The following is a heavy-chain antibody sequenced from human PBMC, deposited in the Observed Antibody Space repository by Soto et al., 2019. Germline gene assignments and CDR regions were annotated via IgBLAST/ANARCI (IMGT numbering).Heavy chain of an antibody. J-gene: IGHJ4*02. Sequence: GASVKVSCKASGYTFTGYYMHWVRQAPGQGLEWMGIINPSGGSTSYAQKFQGRVTMTRDTSTSTVYMELSSLRSEDTAVYYCARAWGIAAAIDYWGQGTLVTVSS. CDR3: ARAWGIAAAIDY. CDR2: INPSGGST. D-gene: IGHD6-13*01. CDR1: GYTFTGYY. V-gene: IGHV1-46*03.